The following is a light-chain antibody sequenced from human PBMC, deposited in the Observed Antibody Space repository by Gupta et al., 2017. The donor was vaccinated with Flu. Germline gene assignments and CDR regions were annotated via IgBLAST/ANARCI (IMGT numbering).Light chain of an antibody. J-gene: IGLJ2*01. CDR3: GTWDTSLSAGV. CDR1: TSNLGNNY. Sequence: SVLTQPPSVSAAPGQKVTISCSGSTSNLGNNYVSWYQHRPGTAPKLLICENNKRPSVIPDRFPGSKSGTSATLGITGLQTGDEAEYYCGTWDTSLSAGVFGGGTRVTVL. V-gene: IGLV1-51*02. CDR2: ENN.